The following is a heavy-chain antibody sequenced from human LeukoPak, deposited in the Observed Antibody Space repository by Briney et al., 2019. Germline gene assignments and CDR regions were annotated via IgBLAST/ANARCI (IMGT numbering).Heavy chain of an antibody. J-gene: IGHJ6*03. V-gene: IGHV4-59*01. CDR1: GGSISSYY. CDR2: IYYSGST. Sequence: SETLSLTCTVSGGSISSYYWSWIRQPPGKGLEWIGYIYYSGSTNYNPSLKSRVTISVDTSKNQFSLKLSSVTAADTAVYYCARGEAPPLDSLGAAGNYYYYMDVWGKGTTVTISS. D-gene: IGHD6-13*01. CDR3: ARGEAPPLDSLGAAGNYYYYMDV.